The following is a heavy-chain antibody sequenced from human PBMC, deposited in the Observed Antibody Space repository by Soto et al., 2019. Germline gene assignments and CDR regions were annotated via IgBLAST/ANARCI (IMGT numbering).Heavy chain of an antibody. D-gene: IGHD6-6*01. Sequence: SVKVSCKASGFTFTSSAVQWVRQARGQRLEWIGWIVVGSGNTNYAQKFQERVTMTRDTSASTVYMELSSLKFEDTAMYYCARGAYSSSSFPPFDPWGQGTLVTVSS. CDR1: GFTFTSSA. CDR3: ARGAYSSSSFPPFDP. J-gene: IGHJ5*02. V-gene: IGHV1-58*01. CDR2: IVVGSGNT.